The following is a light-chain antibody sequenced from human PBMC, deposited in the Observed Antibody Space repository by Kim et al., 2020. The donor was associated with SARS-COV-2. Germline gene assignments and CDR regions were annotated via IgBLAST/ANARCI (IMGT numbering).Light chain of an antibody. Sequence: EIVMAQSPATLSLSPGESATISCRASQSVGSNLAWYQQKPGQAPRLLIYGASTRATGIPARFSGSGSGTDFTLTISSLQSEDFAVYYCQQYNNWPPWTFGQGTKVDIK. CDR2: GAS. J-gene: IGKJ1*01. V-gene: IGKV3D-15*01. CDR3: QQYNNWPPWT. CDR1: QSVGSN.